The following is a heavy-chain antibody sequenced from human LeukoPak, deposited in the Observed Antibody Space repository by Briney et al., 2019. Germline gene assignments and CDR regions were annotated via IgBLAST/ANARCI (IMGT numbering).Heavy chain of an antibody. CDR3: AKGMSKFDK. V-gene: IGHV3-23*01. CDR2: ISGGGGGGST. J-gene: IGHJ4*02. CDR1: GFTFSSYA. Sequence: GGSLRLSCAASGFTFSSYAMSWVRQAPGKGLEWVSAISGGGGGGSTYYADSVQGRFTISRDNSKDTLNLQMNSLRAEDTAVYYCAKGMSKFDKWGQGTLVTVSS.